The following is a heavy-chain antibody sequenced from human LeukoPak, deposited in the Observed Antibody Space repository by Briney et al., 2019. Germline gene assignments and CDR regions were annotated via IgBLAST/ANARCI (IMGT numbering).Heavy chain of an antibody. Sequence: GGSLRLSCAASGFTFSSYGMSWGGQAPGKGREGGANIKKDGSEKYYVDSVKGRFTISRDNAKNSLYLQMYSLRAEDTAVYYCARGGLYYYDSSGYVGAFDIWGQGTMVTVSS. V-gene: IGHV3-7*05. D-gene: IGHD3-22*01. CDR1: GFTFSSYG. J-gene: IGHJ3*02. CDR2: IKKDGSEK. CDR3: ARGGLYYYDSSGYVGAFDI.